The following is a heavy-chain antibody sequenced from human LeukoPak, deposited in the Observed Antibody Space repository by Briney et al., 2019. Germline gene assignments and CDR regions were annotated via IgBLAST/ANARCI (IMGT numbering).Heavy chain of an antibody. CDR3: ARGRHDSSGYYYVHFDY. CDR1: GGSISSSSYY. Sequence: SETLSLTCTVSGGSISSSSYYWGWIRQPPGKGLEWIGSIYYSGSTYYNPSLESRVTISVDTSKNQFSLKLSSVTAADTAVYYCARGRHDSSGYYYVHFDYWGQGTLVTVSS. CDR2: IYYSGST. V-gene: IGHV4-39*07. D-gene: IGHD3-22*01. J-gene: IGHJ4*02.